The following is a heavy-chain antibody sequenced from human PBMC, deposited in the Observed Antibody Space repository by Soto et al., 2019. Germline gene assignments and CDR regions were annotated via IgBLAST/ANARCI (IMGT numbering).Heavy chain of an antibody. V-gene: IGHV3-48*04. CDR3: ARDKDWAFDY. CDR1: GFTFSSYS. CDR2: IFASSTTI. D-gene: IGHD3-9*01. J-gene: IGHJ4*02. Sequence: EVQLEESGGGLVQPGGSLRLSCVASGFTFSSYSMVWVRQAPGKGLEWIAYIFASSTTIHYADSVKGRFTVSRDNTQNSLFLLMNSLRAEDTAIYYCARDKDWAFDYWGQGTQVIVSS.